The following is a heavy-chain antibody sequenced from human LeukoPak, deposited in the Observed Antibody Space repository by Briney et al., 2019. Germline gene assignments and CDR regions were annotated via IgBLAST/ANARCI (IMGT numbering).Heavy chain of an antibody. Sequence: ASVKVSCKASGYTFTSYDINWVRQATGQGLEWMGWMNPNSGNTGYAQKFQGRVTMTRNTSISTAYMELSSLRSEDTAVYYCASGPLEGIFGHHWGQGTLVTVSS. J-gene: IGHJ5*02. D-gene: IGHD3/OR15-3a*01. CDR2: MNPNSGNT. V-gene: IGHV1-8*01. CDR1: GYTFTSYD. CDR3: ASGPLEGIFGHH.